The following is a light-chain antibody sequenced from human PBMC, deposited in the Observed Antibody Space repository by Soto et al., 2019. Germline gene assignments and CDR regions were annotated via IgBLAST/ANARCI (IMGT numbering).Light chain of an antibody. CDR1: PSISSSY. CDR3: QQYGTSPPIT. J-gene: IGKJ5*01. V-gene: IGKV3-20*01. CDR2: GAS. Sequence: EIVLTQSPGTLSLSPGERATLSCRVSPSISSSYLAWYQQKPGQAPRLLISGASSRATGIPARFSGSGSGTDFTLTISRLEPEDFAVYYCQQYGTSPPITFGQGTRLEIK.